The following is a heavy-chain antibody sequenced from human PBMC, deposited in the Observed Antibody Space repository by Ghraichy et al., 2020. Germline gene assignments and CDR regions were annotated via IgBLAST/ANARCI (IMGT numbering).Heavy chain of an antibody. CDR2: IIPIFGTA. Sequence: SVKVSCKASGGTFSRYAISWVRQAPGQGLEWMGGIIPIFGTANYAQKFQGRVTITADESTSTAYMEMSSLRSEDTAVYYCARTPPGIAVGYFDYWGQGTLVTVSS. D-gene: IGHD6-19*01. CDR3: ARTPPGIAVGYFDY. CDR1: GGTFSRYA. J-gene: IGHJ4*02. V-gene: IGHV1-69*13.